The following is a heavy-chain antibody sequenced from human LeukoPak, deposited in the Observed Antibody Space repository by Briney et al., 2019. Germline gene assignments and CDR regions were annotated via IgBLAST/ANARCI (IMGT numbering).Heavy chain of an antibody. CDR1: GFTFSSYG. CDR2: ISDSGDST. Sequence: GGSLRLSCAASGFTFSSYGMSWVRQAPGKGLEWVSGISDSGDSTYYADSVKGRFTISRDISKNTLFLQMNSLRAEDTAVYYCAKIQGWFNAAFHIGGQGTMVTVSS. CDR3: AKIQGWFNAAFHI. V-gene: IGHV3-23*01. J-gene: IGHJ3*02. D-gene: IGHD6-19*01.